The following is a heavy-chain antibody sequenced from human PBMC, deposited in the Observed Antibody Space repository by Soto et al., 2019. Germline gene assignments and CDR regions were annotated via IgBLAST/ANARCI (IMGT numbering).Heavy chain of an antibody. Sequence: QVQLQESGPRLVEPSETLSLTCTVSGDSIDGYYWTWIRQSPGKGLQWIGYIYYNGDTNFNPSLKGRVTMSLDKSKNQFSLQVTSVTAADTAVYFCAKYRRTDAEGYTFDYWGQGALVTVSS. D-gene: IGHD2-15*01. J-gene: IGHJ4*02. CDR3: AKYRRTDAEGYTFDY. V-gene: IGHV4-59*01. CDR2: IYYNGDT. CDR1: GDSIDGYY.